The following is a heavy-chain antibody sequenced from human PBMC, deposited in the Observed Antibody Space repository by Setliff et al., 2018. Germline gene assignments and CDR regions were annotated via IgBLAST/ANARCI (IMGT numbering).Heavy chain of an antibody. J-gene: IGHJ4*02. CDR2: IYSDGSA. Sequence: PSATLSLTCSVSGGIIYDHWWTWIRQPAGAGLEWIGRIYSDGSADYNPSLRSRVTISVDKSKNQFFLKLTSMTAADTALYFCARERQGGFLEWAPFDSWGQGVVVTVSS. CDR3: ARERQGGFLEWAPFDS. D-gene: IGHD3-3*01. V-gene: IGHV4-4*07. CDR1: GGIIYDHW.